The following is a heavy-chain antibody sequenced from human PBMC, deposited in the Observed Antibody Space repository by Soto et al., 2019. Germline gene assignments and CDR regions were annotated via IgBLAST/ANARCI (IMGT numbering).Heavy chain of an antibody. CDR1: GFTFPNYW. J-gene: IGHJ4*02. V-gene: IGHV3-7*05. CDR2: IKHDGTEK. CDR3: ARASRGFDY. Sequence: EVQLVESGGGLVQPGGYLRLSCEASGFTFPNYWMGWVRQAPGKGLEWVANIKHDGTEKSFVDSVKGRFTISRDNTKNSLYLQMISLRVEDTAVYYCARASRGFDYWGQGTLVTVSS.